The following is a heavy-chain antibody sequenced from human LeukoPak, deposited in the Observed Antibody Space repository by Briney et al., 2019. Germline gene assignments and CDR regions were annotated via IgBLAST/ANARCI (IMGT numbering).Heavy chain of an antibody. CDR1: GFTFSSYG. Sequence: SGRSLRLSCAASGFTFSSYGMHWVRQAPGKGLEWVAVISYDGSNKYYADSVKGRFTISRDNSKNTLYLQMNSLRAEDTAAYYCARDLGYSYGFDYWGQGTLVTVSS. J-gene: IGHJ4*02. CDR3: ARDLGYSYGFDY. V-gene: IGHV3-30*19. D-gene: IGHD5-18*01. CDR2: ISYDGSNK.